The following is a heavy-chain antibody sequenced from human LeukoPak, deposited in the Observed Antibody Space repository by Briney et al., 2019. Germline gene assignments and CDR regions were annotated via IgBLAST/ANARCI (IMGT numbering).Heavy chain of an antibody. Sequence: GGSLRLSCAASGFTFSSYAMSWVRQAPGKGLEWVSAISGSGGSTYYADSVKGRFTISRDNSKNTLYLQMNSLRAEDTAVYYCARGRRYDFWSGYYYYFDYWGQGTLVTVSS. D-gene: IGHD3-3*01. CDR1: GFTFSSYA. CDR2: ISGSGGST. J-gene: IGHJ4*02. V-gene: IGHV3-23*01. CDR3: ARGRRYDFWSGYYYYFDY.